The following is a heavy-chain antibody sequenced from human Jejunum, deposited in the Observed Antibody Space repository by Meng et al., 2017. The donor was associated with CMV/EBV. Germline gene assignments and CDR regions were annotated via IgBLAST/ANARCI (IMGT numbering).Heavy chain of an antibody. V-gene: IGHV3-7*01. J-gene: IGHJ4*02. D-gene: IGHD3-22*01. CDR2: IKNDGSEK. Sequence: TFSIYWMTGVRQAPGKGLEWVANIKNDGSEKYYVDSVKGRFTISRDNAKNSLYLQMNSLRAEDTAVYYCARDMYYVSSGFFGREDYWGQGTLVTVSS. CDR1: TFSIYW. CDR3: ARDMYYVSSGFFGREDY.